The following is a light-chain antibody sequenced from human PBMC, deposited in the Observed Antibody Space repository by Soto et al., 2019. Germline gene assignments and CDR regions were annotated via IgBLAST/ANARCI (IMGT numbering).Light chain of an antibody. V-gene: IGKV3-11*01. J-gene: IGKJ2*01. CDR2: GAS. CDR1: QSVSSL. Sequence: EIVLTQSPATLSLSPGERATLSCRASQSVSSLLAWYQQKPGQAPRLLSYGASNSDTGIPARFSGNGSGTEFTLTISSLEPDDFAVYYCQERSNGYTFGQGTKLEIK. CDR3: QERSNGYT.